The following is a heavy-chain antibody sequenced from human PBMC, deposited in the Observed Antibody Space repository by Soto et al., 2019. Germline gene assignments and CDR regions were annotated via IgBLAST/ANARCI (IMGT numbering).Heavy chain of an antibody. CDR2: ISGSGGRT. D-gene: IGHD6-13*01. V-gene: IGHV3-23*01. CDR3: AKDPSGATSWYYWYFVL. J-gene: IGHJ2*01. Sequence: EVQLLESGGGLVQPGGSLRLSCAASGFTFSSFAVSWVRQAPGKGLEWVSAISGSGGRTYYADSVKGRFTISRDNYKSTLYLQMNSLRVDDTAVYYCAKDPSGATSWYYWYFVLWGRGTLVTVSS. CDR1: GFTFSSFA.